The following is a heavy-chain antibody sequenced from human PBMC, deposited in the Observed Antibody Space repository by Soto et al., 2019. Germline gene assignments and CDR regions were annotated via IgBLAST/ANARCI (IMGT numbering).Heavy chain of an antibody. Sequence: GGSLRLSCAASGFTFSKFWMSWVRQAPGKGLEWVANIKQDGSEKNYVDSVKGRFTISRDNANDSLYLQMNSLRVEDTAVYFCARNGVWGQGTMVTVSS. CDR2: IKQDGSEK. CDR3: ARNGV. J-gene: IGHJ3*01. CDR1: GFTFSKFW. V-gene: IGHV3-7*01. D-gene: IGHD2-8*01.